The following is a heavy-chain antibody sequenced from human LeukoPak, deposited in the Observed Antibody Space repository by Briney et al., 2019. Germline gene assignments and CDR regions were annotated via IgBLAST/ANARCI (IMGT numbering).Heavy chain of an antibody. CDR1: GGSFSGYY. J-gene: IGHJ4*02. Sequence: SETLSLTCDVYGGSFSGYYWSWIRQPPGKGLEWIGEINHSGTTNYNPSLKSRVTISVDTSKNQFSLKMRSVTAANTAVYYCAREPLVRAGWSRWGQGTLVTVSS. CDR2: INHSGTT. D-gene: IGHD6-6*01. V-gene: IGHV4-34*01. CDR3: AREPLVRAGWSR.